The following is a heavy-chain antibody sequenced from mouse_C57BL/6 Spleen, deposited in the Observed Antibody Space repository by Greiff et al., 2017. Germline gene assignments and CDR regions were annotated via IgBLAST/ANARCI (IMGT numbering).Heavy chain of an antibody. Sequence: QVQLQQSGPELVKPGASVKISCKASGYAFSSSWMNWVKQRPGKGLEWIGRIYPGDGDTNYNGKFKGKATLTADKSSSTAYMQLSSLTSEDSAVYFCASYYGNYYYAMDYWGQGTSVTVSS. V-gene: IGHV1-82*01. D-gene: IGHD2-1*01. J-gene: IGHJ4*01. CDR3: ASYYGNYYYAMDY. CDR1: GYAFSSSW. CDR2: IYPGDGDT.